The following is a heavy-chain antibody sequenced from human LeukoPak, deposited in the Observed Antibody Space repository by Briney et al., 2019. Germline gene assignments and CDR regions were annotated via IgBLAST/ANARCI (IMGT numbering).Heavy chain of an antibody. J-gene: IGHJ4*02. CDR3: ARDPLRYLRVGHYDY. CDR1: GFTFSNSA. Sequence: GGSLRLSCAASGFTFSNSAMNWVRPVLGRGLGWVSSIDYDSSHIYYAASVRGRFTISRDNARNSVYLKMNSLRVEDTAVYYCARDPLRYLRVGHYDYWGQGTLVAVST. D-gene: IGHD3-9*01. CDR2: IDYDSSHI. V-gene: IGHV3-21*01.